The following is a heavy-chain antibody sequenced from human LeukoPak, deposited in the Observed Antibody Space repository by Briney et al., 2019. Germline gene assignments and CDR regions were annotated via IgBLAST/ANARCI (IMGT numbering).Heavy chain of an antibody. D-gene: IGHD2-8*01. CDR2: INHSGST. CDR3: ARAPLNCTNGVCLDY. CDR1: GGSFSGYY. V-gene: IGHV4-34*01. Sequence: SETLSLTCAVYGGSFSGYYWSWIRQPPGKGLEWIGEINHSGSTNYNPSLKSRVTISVDTSKNQFSLKLSSVTAADTAVYYCARAPLNCTNGVCLDYWGQGTLVTVSS. J-gene: IGHJ4*02.